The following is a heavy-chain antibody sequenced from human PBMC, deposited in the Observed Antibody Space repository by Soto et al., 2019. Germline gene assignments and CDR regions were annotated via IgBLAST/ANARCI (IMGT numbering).Heavy chain of an antibody. CDR1: GYSFASYW. CDR3: ARTSAGGKSYYGMDV. V-gene: IGHV5-51*01. D-gene: IGHD6-13*01. CDR2: IYPGDSDT. Sequence: GESLKISCKGSGYSFASYWIGWVRQMPGKGLEWMGIIYPGDSDTRYSPSFQGQVTISADKSISTAYLQWSSLKASDTAMYYCARTSAGGKSYYGMDVWGQGTTVTVSS. J-gene: IGHJ6*02.